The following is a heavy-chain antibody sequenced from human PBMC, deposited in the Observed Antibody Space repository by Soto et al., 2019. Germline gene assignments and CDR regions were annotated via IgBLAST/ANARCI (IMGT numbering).Heavy chain of an antibody. CDR3: ARMCRGWFDP. J-gene: IGHJ5*02. CDR1: GFSLGTSGMC. Sequence: SGPTLVNPTQTLTLTCTFSGFSLGTSGMCVSLIRQPPGKALEWLALIDWVDDKYYSTSLKTRLSISKDTSKNQVVLTLTNVDPLDTATYYCARMCRGWFDPWGQGTLVTVYS. V-gene: IGHV2-70*01. CDR2: IDWVDDK. D-gene: IGHD2-15*01.